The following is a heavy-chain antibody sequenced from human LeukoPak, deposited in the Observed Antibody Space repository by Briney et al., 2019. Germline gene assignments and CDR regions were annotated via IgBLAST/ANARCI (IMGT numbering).Heavy chain of an antibody. Sequence: PGGSLRLSCAASGFSFSSRNMNWVRQAPGKGLEWVSSISSSSSYIYYADSVKGRFTISRDDAKNSLYLQMNSLRAEDTAVYNCARGLQLHDAFDIWGQGTMVTVSS. CDR1: GFSFSSRN. CDR3: ARGLQLHDAFDI. J-gene: IGHJ3*02. V-gene: IGHV3-21*01. D-gene: IGHD5-18*01. CDR2: ISSSSSYI.